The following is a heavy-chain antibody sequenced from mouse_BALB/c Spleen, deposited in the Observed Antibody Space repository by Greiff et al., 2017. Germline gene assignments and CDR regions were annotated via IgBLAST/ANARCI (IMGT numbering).Heavy chain of an antibody. D-gene: IGHD2-1*01. J-gene: IGHJ1*01. Sequence: VQLQQSGAELVKPGASVKLSCTASGFNIKDTYMHWVKQRPEQGLEWIGRIDPANGNTKYDPKFQGKATITADTSSNTAYLQLSSLTSEDTAVYYCAVYYGNYWYFDVWGAGTTVTVSS. CDR2: IDPANGNT. CDR3: AVYYGNYWYFDV. CDR1: GFNIKDTY. V-gene: IGHV14-3*02.